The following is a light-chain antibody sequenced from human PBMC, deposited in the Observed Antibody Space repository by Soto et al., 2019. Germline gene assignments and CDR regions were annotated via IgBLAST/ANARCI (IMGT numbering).Light chain of an antibody. CDR2: GAS. Sequence: EIVMTQSPATLSVSPGERATLSCRASQSVSSNLAWYQQKPGQAPRLLIYGASTRATGIPARFSGSGSGTYCTLTISSLQSEDFAVYYCQQYNNWPITFGPGTKVDIK. J-gene: IGKJ3*01. V-gene: IGKV3-15*01. CDR1: QSVSSN. CDR3: QQYNNWPIT.